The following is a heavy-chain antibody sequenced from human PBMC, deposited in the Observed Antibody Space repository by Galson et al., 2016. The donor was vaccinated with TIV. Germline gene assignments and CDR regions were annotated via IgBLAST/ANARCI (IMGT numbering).Heavy chain of an antibody. V-gene: IGHV4-39*01. CDR1: GGSLSSNTYY. J-gene: IGHJ3*02. Sequence: SETLSLTCTVSGGSLSSNTYYWGWIRQAPGKGLEWFGRSYYSGDTYYNPSPKGRLPVSVATSKNHFSLKLNGVTATDTAVYYCARHREWELGAFDIWGQGTMVTVSS. D-gene: IGHD1-7*01. CDR2: SYYSGDT. CDR3: ARHREWELGAFDI.